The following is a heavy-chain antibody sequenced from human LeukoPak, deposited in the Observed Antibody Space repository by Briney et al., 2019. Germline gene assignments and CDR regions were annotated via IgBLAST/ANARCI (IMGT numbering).Heavy chain of an antibody. CDR2: ISYDRSNK. D-gene: IGHD5-18*01. CDR3: ASGVQLWFPFDY. Sequence: VXXAPXXGLEWVAVISYDRSNKYYADSVKGRFTISRDNSKNTLYLQMNSLRAEDTAAYYCASGVQLWFPFDYWGQGTLVTVSS. V-gene: IGHV3-30-3*01. J-gene: IGHJ4*02.